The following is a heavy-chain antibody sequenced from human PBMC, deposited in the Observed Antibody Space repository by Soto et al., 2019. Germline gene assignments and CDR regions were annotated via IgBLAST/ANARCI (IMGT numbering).Heavy chain of an antibody. Sequence: PGGSLRLSCTASGFTFSNYWMTWVRQVPGKGLEWVANIKQDGSEQTYAPSVKGRFTISRDNAKNSLYLQMNSLRAEDTAVYYCASGSRIAAAGTPFDYWGQGTLVTVSS. J-gene: IGHJ4*02. D-gene: IGHD6-13*01. V-gene: IGHV3-7*01. CDR2: IKQDGSEQ. CDR1: GFTFSNYW. CDR3: ASGSRIAAAGTPFDY.